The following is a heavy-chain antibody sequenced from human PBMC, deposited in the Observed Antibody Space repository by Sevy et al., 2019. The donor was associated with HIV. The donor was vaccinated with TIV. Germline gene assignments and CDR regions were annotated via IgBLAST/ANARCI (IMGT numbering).Heavy chain of an antibody. CDR3: ARDQGGTVVRRSYYGMDV. J-gene: IGHJ6*02. CDR2: ISSSSSYI. D-gene: IGHD2-15*01. CDR1: GFTFSSYS. Sequence: GGSLRLSCAASGFTFSSYSMNWVRQAPGKGLEWVSSISSSSSYIYYADSVKGRFTISRDNAKNSLYLQMNSLRAEDTAVNYCARDQGGTVVRRSYYGMDVWGQGTTVTVSS. V-gene: IGHV3-21*01.